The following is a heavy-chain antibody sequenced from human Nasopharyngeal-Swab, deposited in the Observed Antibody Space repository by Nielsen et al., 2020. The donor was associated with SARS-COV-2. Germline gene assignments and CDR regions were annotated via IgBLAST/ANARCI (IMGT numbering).Heavy chain of an antibody. V-gene: IGHV3-74*01. CDR2: TNNDGSST. J-gene: IGHJ3*02. Sequence: GESLKISCAASGFTFSRHWMHWVRQAPGTGLVWVSRTNNDGSSTSYADSVKGRFTISRDNAKNTLYLQMTSLRADDTAVYYCTRGDVTMRDTLDIWGQGTMVTVSS. CDR1: GFTFSRHW. D-gene: IGHD3-22*01. CDR3: TRGDVTMRDTLDI.